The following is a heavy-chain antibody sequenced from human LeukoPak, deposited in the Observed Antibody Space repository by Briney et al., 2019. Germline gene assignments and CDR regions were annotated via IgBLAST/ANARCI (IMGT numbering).Heavy chain of an antibody. D-gene: IGHD3-10*01. V-gene: IGHV1-2*06. Sequence: ASVKVSCKASGYTFTGYYMHWVRQAPGQGLEWMGRINPNSGGTNYAQKFQGRVTMTRDTSISTAYMELSRLRSEDTAVYYCARPSLGGMVQGNWYFDRWGRGTLVTVSS. CDR3: ARPSLGGMVQGNWYFDR. CDR2: INPNSGGT. CDR1: GYTFTGYY. J-gene: IGHJ2*01.